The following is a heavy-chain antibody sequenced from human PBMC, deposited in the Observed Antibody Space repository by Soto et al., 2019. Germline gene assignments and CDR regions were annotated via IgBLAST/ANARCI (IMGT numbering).Heavy chain of an antibody. Sequence: QVQLVQSGAEVKKPGSSVKVSCKASGGTFSSYTISWVRQAPGQGLEWMGRIIPILGIANYAQKFQGRVTITADKSTSTAYMELSSLRSEDTAVYYCVRRQSSSLPNYYGMDVWGQGTTVTVSS. CDR3: VRRQSSSLPNYYGMDV. CDR1: GGTFSSYT. CDR2: IIPILGIA. J-gene: IGHJ6*02. V-gene: IGHV1-69*02. D-gene: IGHD6-13*01.